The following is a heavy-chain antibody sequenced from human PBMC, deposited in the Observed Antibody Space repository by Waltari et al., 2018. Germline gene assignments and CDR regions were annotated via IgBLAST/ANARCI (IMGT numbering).Heavy chain of an antibody. J-gene: IGHJ4*02. D-gene: IGHD4-17*01. CDR3: AKDPGHKATVVTPVDY. CDR1: GFTFSSYG. CDR2: ISYDGSNK. Sequence: QVQLVESGGGVVQPGRSLRLSCAASGFTFSSYGMHWVRQAPGKGLGWVAVISYDGSNKYYADSVKGRFTISRDNSKNTLYLQMNSLRAEDTAVYYCAKDPGHKATVVTPVDYWGQGTLVTVSS. V-gene: IGHV3-30*18.